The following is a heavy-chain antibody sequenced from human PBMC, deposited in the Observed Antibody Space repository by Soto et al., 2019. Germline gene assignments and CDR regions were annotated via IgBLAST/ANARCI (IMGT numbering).Heavy chain of an antibody. CDR1: GDCLNIGGYY. CDR3: ARRAFPQCINGFCYKYGFWDY. V-gene: IGHV4-31*03. CDR2: IYYTGKT. D-gene: IGHD2-8*01. Sequence: SETLSLTGTVSGDCLNIGGYYWTWIRQHPGKGLEGMGYIYYTGKTYYNPSLERRLTMSVDTSKNEFSLKLTSVTAADTAVYYCARRAFPQCINGFCYKYGFWDYWGQGALVTVSS. J-gene: IGHJ4*02.